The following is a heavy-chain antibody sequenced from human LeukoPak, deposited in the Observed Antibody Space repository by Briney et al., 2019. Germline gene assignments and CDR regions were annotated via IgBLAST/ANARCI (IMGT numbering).Heavy chain of an antibody. CDR3: AREQYSAETGYSSSRNAFDI. CDR2: INPSGGST. J-gene: IGHJ3*02. Sequence: GASVKVSCKASGYTFTSYYMHWVRQAPGQGLEWMGIINPSGGSTSYAQKFQGRVTMTRDMSTSTVYMELSSLRSEDTAVYYCAREQYSAETGYSSSRNAFDIWGQGTMVTVSS. CDR1: GYTFTSYY. D-gene: IGHD6-13*01. V-gene: IGHV1-46*01.